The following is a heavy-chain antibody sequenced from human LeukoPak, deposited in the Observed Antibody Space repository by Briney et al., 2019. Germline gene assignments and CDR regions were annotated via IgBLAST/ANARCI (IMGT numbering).Heavy chain of an antibody. Sequence: SETLSLTCTVSGGSISSSSYYWGWFRQPPGKGLEWIGNIYYSGSTYYNPSLKSRVTISVDTSKNQFSLKLSSVTAADTAMYLCARDRYSSSSAVDYWGQGTLVTVSS. J-gene: IGHJ4*02. CDR3: ARDRYSSSSAVDY. V-gene: IGHV4-39*02. D-gene: IGHD6-6*01. CDR1: GGSISSSSYY. CDR2: IYYSGST.